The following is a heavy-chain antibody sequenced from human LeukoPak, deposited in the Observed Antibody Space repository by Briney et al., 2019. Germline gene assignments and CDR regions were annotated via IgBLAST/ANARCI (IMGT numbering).Heavy chain of an antibody. D-gene: IGHD5-24*01. CDR3: AREGGGYNLFDY. CDR1: GGSISSGSYY. Sequence: PSQTLSLTCTVSGGSISSGSYYWSWIRQPAGKGLEWIGRIYTSGSTNYNPSLKSRVTISVDTSKNQFSLKLSSVTAADTGVYYCAREGGGYNLFDYWGQGTLVTVSS. V-gene: IGHV4-61*02. CDR2: IYTSGST. J-gene: IGHJ4*02.